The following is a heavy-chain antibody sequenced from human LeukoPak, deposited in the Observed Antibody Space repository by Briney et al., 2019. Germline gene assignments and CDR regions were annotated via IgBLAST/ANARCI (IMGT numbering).Heavy chain of an antibody. Sequence: GSLRLSCAASGFTFSTYNMNWVRQAPGKGLEWVSSITSSSSYIYYADSVKGRFTISRDNAKNSLYLQMNSLRAEDTAVYYCARGTAKDLEYYYGSGGRSYYFDYWGQGTLVTVSS. CDR2: ITSSSSYI. V-gene: IGHV3-21*01. CDR1: GFTFSTYN. J-gene: IGHJ4*02. D-gene: IGHD3-10*01. CDR3: ARGTAKDLEYYYGSGGRSYYFDY.